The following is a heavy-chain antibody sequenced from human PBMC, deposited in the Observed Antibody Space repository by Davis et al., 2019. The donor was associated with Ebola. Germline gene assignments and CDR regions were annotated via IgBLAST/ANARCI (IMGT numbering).Heavy chain of an antibody. V-gene: IGHV4-59*08. Sequence: MPSETLSLTCTVSGGSISSYYWSWIRQPPGKGLEWIGYIYYSGSTNYNPSLKSRVTISVDTSKNQFSLKLSSVTATDTAIYYCAIQVVGQTRIFDFWGQGTLVTVSS. CDR3: AIQVVGQTRIFDF. J-gene: IGHJ4*02. D-gene: IGHD2-15*01. CDR2: IYYSGST. CDR1: GGSISSYY.